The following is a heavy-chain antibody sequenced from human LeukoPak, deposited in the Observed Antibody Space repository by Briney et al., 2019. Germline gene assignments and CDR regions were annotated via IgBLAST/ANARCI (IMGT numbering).Heavy chain of an antibody. Sequence: GGSLRLSCAASGFTFSSYSMNWVRQAPGKGLEWVSSISSSSSYIYYADSVKGRFTISRDNSKNTLYLQMNSLRAEDTAVYYCARARPLLWFGELSYFDYWGQGTLVTVSS. D-gene: IGHD3-10*01. J-gene: IGHJ4*02. CDR2: ISSSSSYI. V-gene: IGHV3-21*04. CDR1: GFTFSSYS. CDR3: ARARPLLWFGELSYFDY.